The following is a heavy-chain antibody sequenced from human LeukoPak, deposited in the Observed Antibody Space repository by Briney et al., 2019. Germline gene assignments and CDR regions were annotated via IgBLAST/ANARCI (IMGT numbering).Heavy chain of an antibody. CDR2: IYYSAST. CDR1: GGSISSSSYY. V-gene: IGHV4-39*01. D-gene: IGHD1-1*01. Sequence: SETLSLTCTVSGGSISSSSYYWGWIRQPPGKGLEWIGSIYYSASTYYNPSLKSRVTISVDTSKNQFSLKLSSVTAADTAVYYCARLRIWNAFDIWGQGTMVTVSS. J-gene: IGHJ3*02. CDR3: ARLRIWNAFDI.